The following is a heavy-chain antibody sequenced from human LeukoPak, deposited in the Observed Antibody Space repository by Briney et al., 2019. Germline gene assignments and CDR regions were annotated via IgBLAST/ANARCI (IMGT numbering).Heavy chain of an antibody. CDR2: IYYSGST. D-gene: IGHD5-12*01. V-gene: IGHV4-39*01. Sequence: PSETLSLTCTVSGGSISSSSYYWGWIRQPPGKGLEWIGSIYYSGSTYYNPSLKSRVTISVDTSKNQFSLKLSSVTAADTAVYYCARQTLVWLPLNFDYWGQGTLVTVSS. CDR3: ARQTLVWLPLNFDY. CDR1: GGSISSSSYY. J-gene: IGHJ4*02.